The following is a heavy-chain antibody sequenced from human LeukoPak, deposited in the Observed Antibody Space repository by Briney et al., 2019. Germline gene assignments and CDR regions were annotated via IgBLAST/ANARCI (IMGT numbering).Heavy chain of an antibody. V-gene: IGHV4-34*01. J-gene: IGHJ4*02. CDR3: ARGLKRGITMVRGAPGY. Sequence: SETLSLTCAVYGGSFSGYYWSWIRQPPGKGLEWIGEINHSGSTTYNPSLKSRVTISVDTSKNQFSLKLSSVTAADTAVYYCARGLKRGITMVRGAPGYWGQGTLVTVSS. D-gene: IGHD3-10*01. CDR2: INHSGST. CDR1: GGSFSGYY.